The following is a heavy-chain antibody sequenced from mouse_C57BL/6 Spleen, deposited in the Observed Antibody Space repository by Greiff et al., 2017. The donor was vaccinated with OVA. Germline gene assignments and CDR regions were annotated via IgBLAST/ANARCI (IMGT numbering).Heavy chain of an antibody. J-gene: IGHJ2*01. D-gene: IGHD2-1*01. V-gene: IGHV14-1*01. Sequence: DVQLQESGAELVRPGASVKLSCTASGFNIKDYYMHWVKQRPEQGLEWIGRIDPEDGDTEYAPKFQGKATMTADTSSNTAYLQLSSLTSEDTAVYYCTTVYYGNYGGYFDYWGQGTTLTVSS. CDR1: GFNIKDYY. CDR2: IDPEDGDT. CDR3: TTVYYGNYGGYFDY.